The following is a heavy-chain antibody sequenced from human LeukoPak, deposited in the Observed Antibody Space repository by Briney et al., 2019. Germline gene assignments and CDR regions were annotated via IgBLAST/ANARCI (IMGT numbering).Heavy chain of an antibody. V-gene: IGHV3-23*01. D-gene: IGHD2-21*02. CDR3: AKDTCGADCYSHYDH. Sequence: GASLRLSCAASGFTFSSYTLSWVRQAPGKGLEWIPAIRGSGTSTYYAASVKGRFTISRDNSRNTLYLQMNSLRAEDTAVYYCAKDTCGADCYSHYDHWGQGTLVTVSS. J-gene: IGHJ4*02. CDR2: IRGSGTST. CDR1: GFTFSSYT.